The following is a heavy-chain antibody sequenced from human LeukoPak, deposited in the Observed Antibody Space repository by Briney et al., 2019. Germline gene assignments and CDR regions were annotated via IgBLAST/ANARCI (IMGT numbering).Heavy chain of an antibody. CDR2: ISSSSSYI. V-gene: IGHV3-21*01. CDR1: GFSFSGYN. J-gene: IGHJ4*02. CDR3: ASLNLH. Sequence: PGGSLRLSCTASGFSFSGYNMNWVRQAPGKGLEWVPSISSSSSYIYFADSVKGRFTISRDNAKNSLYLQMNSLRAEDTAVYYCASLNLHWGQGTLVTVSS.